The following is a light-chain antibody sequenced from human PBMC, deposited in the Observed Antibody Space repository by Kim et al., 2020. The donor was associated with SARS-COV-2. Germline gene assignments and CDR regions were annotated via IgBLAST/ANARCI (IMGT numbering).Light chain of an antibody. J-gene: IGKJ1*01. CDR2: AAS. Sequence: ASVGAIVTIPCRASQDISNYLAWFQLKPGKAPKLLIYAASALQPGVPSRFSGSGSGTDFTLTVTSLQPEDVATYYCQKCDSAPWTFGQGTKVDIK. CDR1: QDISNY. V-gene: IGKV1-27*01. CDR3: QKCDSAPWT.